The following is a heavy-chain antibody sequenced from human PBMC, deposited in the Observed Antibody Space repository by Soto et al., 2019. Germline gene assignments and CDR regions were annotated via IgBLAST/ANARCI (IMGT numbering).Heavy chain of an antibody. D-gene: IGHD3-16*01. J-gene: IGHJ4*02. CDR3: ARESPYYESSDSYFDY. CDR1: GDSVSGNSAA. V-gene: IGHV6-1*01. CDR2: TYYRSKWYN. Sequence: LSQTLSLTCAISGDSVSGNSAAWNWIRQSPSRGLEWLGRTYYRSKWYNDYAVSVKSRITVTPDTSKNQFSLHLNSVTPEDTAVYYCARESPYYESSDSYFDYWGQGALVTVSS.